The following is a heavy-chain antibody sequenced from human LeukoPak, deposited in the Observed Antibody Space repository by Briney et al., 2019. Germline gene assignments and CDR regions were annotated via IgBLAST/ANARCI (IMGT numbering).Heavy chain of an antibody. CDR3: ARQNPYSSSSFYYYMDV. J-gene: IGHJ6*03. D-gene: IGHD6-6*01. CDR1: GGSFSGHY. V-gene: IGHV4-34*01. CDR2: INHSGST. Sequence: SETLSLTCAVYGGSFSGHYWRWLRQPPAKGLEWIGEINHSGSTNYNPSLKSRVTISVDTSKNQFSLKLSSVTAADTAVYYCARQNPYSSSSFYYYMDVWGKGTTVTVSS.